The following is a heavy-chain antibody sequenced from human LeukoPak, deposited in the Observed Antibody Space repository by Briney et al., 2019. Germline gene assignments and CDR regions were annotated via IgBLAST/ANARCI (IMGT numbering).Heavy chain of an antibody. Sequence: PSETLSHTCTVSGGSISSYYWSWIRQPPGKGLEWIGYIYYSGSTNYNPSLKSRVTISVDTSKNQFSLKLSSVTAADTAMYYCARHIIEYSSSALFDYWGQGTLVTVSS. D-gene: IGHD6-6*01. CDR3: ARHIIEYSSSALFDY. CDR2: IYYSGST. J-gene: IGHJ4*02. V-gene: IGHV4-59*01. CDR1: GGSISSYY.